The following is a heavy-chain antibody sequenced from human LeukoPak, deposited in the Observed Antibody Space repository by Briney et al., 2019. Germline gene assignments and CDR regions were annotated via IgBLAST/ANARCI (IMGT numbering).Heavy chain of an antibody. CDR3: ARLDYGDSGYFDY. D-gene: IGHD4-17*01. V-gene: IGHV3-21*01. CDR2: IGSSSSYI. CDR1: GFTFSSYS. Sequence: GGSLRLSCAASGFTFSSYSMNWVRQAPGKGLEWVSSIGSSSSYIYYADSVKGRFTISRDNAKNSLYLQMNSLRAEDTAVYYCARLDYGDSGYFDYWGQGTLVTVSS. J-gene: IGHJ4*02.